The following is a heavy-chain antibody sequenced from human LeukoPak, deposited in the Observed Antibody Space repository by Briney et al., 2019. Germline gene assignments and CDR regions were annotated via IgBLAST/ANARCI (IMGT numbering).Heavy chain of an antibody. CDR2: IIPNFGRA. CDR1: VGTYSSYS. D-gene: IGHD6-6*01. V-gene: IGHV1-69*01. CDR3: GRGMAARREGWFDP. Sequence: WVTVSRKASVGTYSSYSISWVRQPPAQGRDGMGGIIPNFGRAKYDQEFQGRVTITADEYTSTAYMELSSLRSEDTAVYCWGRGMAARREGWFDPWGQGTLVTVSS. J-gene: IGHJ5*02.